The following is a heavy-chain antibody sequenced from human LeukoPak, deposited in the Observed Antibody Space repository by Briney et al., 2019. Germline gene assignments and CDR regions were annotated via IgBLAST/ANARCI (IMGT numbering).Heavy chain of an antibody. D-gene: IGHD3-9*01. CDR1: GFTFDDYA. CDR3: AKDGGTYYDILTGWYFDY. Sequence: GRSLRLSCAASGFTFDDYAMHWVRQAPGKGLEWVSGISWNSGSIGYADSVKGRFTISRDNAKNSLYLQMNSLRAEDTALYYCAKDGGTYYDILTGWYFDYWGQGTLVTVSS. CDR2: ISWNSGSI. V-gene: IGHV3-9*01. J-gene: IGHJ4*02.